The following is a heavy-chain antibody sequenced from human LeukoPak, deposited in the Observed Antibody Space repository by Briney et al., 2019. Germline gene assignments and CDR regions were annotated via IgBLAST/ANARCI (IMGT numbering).Heavy chain of an antibody. CDR3: ARDRFGCSSTSCYDFDY. CDR1: GFTFSSYA. Sequence: PGGPLRLSCAASGFTFSSYAMHWVRQAPGKGLEYVSAISSNGGSTYYANSVKGRFTISRDNSKNTLYLQMGSLRAEDMAVYYCARDRFGCSSTSCYDFDYWGQGTLVTVSS. J-gene: IGHJ4*02. CDR2: ISSNGGST. D-gene: IGHD2-2*01. V-gene: IGHV3-64*01.